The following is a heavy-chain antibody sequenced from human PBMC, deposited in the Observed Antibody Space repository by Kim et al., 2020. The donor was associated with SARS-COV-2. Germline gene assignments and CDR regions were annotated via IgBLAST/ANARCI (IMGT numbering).Heavy chain of an antibody. CDR3: ARDSLYYDSSGYSNDAFDI. J-gene: IGHJ3*02. V-gene: IGHV4-39*07. CDR1: GGSISSSSYY. Sequence: SETLSLTCTVSGGSISSSSYYWGWIRQPPGKGLEWIGSIYYSGSTYYNPSLKSRVTISVDTSKNQFSLKLSSVTAADTAVYYCARDSLYYDSSGYSNDAFDIWGQGTMVTVSS. CDR2: IYYSGST. D-gene: IGHD3-22*01.